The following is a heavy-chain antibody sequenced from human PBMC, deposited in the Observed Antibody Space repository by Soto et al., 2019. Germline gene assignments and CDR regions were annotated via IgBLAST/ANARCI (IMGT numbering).Heavy chain of an antibody. CDR2: IRSKAYGGTT. J-gene: IGHJ6*02. V-gene: IGHV3-49*03. CDR3: TRTYSRHYYFGMDG. CDR1: GFTFGDYA. Sequence: PGGYLRLSCTASGFTFGDYAMSWFRQAPGKGLEWVGFIRSKAYGGTTEYAASVKGRFTISRDDSKSIAYLQMNSLKTEDTAVYYITRTYSRHYYFGMDGWGQGTTITVSS. D-gene: IGHD6-13*01.